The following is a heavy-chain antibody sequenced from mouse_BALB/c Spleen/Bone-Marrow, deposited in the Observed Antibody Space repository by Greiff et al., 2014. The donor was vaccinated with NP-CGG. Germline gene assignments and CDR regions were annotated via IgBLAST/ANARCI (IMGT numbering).Heavy chain of an antibody. D-gene: IGHD2-10*02. CDR3: ARQLYGNYAY. Sequence: VHVKQSGPELVKPGPSVKISCKASGHSFTGYYMHWVKQSHGKSLEWIGEINPYNGGTSYNQKFKGKATLTVDTSSSTAFMELHSLTSEDSLVYYCARQLYGNYAYWGQGTLVTVSA. J-gene: IGHJ3*01. CDR1: GHSFTGYY. CDR2: INPYNGGT. V-gene: IGHV1S30*01.